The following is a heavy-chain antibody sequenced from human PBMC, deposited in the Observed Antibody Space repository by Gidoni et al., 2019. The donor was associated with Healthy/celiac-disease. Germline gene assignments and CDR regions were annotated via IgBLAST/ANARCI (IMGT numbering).Heavy chain of an antibody. CDR2: ISWNSGSI. D-gene: IGHD1-26*01. CDR3: AKDIGRYRPPLDGHFDY. Sequence: GISWNSGSIGYADSVKGRFTISRDNAKNSLYLQMNSLRAEDTALYYCAKDIGRYRPPLDGHFDYWGQGTLVTVSS. J-gene: IGHJ4*02. V-gene: IGHV3-9*01.